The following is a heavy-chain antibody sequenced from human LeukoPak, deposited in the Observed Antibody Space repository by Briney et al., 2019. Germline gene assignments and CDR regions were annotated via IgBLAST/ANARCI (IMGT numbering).Heavy chain of an antibody. Sequence: PSETLSLTCIVSGGSISSSSYYWGWIRQPPGKGLEWIGSIYYSGSTYYNPSPKSRVTISVDTSKNQFSLRLNSVTAADTAVYYCARTYKFLEDYWGQGTLVTVSS. V-gene: IGHV4-39*01. CDR2: IYYSGST. J-gene: IGHJ4*02. D-gene: IGHD1-14*01. CDR3: ARTYKFLEDY. CDR1: GGSISSSSYY.